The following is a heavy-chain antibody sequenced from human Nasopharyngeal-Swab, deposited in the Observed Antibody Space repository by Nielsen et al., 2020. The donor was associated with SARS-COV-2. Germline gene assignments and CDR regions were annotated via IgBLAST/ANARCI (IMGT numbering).Heavy chain of an antibody. D-gene: IGHD2-21*01. CDR2: IKEDGTDI. CDR1: GFNFGSYW. CDR3: ARGDSF. J-gene: IGHJ6*01. V-gene: IGHV3-7*03. Sequence: GGSLRLSCEASGFNFGSYWMHWVRLAPGNRLEWVANIKEDGTDIHYVDSVKGRFTISRDNAKNSLYLQMSGLRGEDTAVYYCARGDSFWGQGTTVTVSS.